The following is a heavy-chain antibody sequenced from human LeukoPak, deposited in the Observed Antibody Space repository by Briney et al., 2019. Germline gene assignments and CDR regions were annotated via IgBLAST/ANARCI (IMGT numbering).Heavy chain of an antibody. CDR1: GFTYSSYS. CDR3: ARDGGFDWGNVYYYGVDV. CDR2: INSEGGTS. Sequence: GRSLRLSCAASGFTYSSYSMHWVRQVPGKGLVWVSRINSEGGTSDYADSVKGRFIISRDNSRSTVFLQMNSLRAEDTAVYFCARDGGFDWGNVYYYGVDVWGQGTTVTVSS. D-gene: IGHD3-10*01. J-gene: IGHJ6*02. V-gene: IGHV3-74*01.